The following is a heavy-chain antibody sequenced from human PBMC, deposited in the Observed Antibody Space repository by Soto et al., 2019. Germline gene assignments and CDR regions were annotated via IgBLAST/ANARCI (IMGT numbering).Heavy chain of an antibody. CDR3: AKESYDILTGYLIFDY. Sequence: LRLSCAASGFTFSSYAMSWVRQAPGKGLEWVSAISGSGGSTYYADSVKGRFTISRDNSKNTLYLQMNSLRAEDTAVYYCAKESYDILTGYLIFDYWGQGTLVTVSS. J-gene: IGHJ4*02. V-gene: IGHV3-23*01. CDR2: ISGSGGST. CDR1: GFTFSSYA. D-gene: IGHD3-9*01.